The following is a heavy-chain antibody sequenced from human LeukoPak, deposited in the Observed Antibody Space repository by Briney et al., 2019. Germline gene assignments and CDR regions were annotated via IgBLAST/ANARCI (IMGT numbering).Heavy chain of an antibody. CDR1: GYTFTSYD. Sequence: SVKVSCKASGYTFTSYDISWVRQAPGQGLEWMGRIIPILGIANYAQKFQDRVTITADKSTSTAYMELSSLTSEDTAVYYCARDIRGYCSSTSCFSPFDYWGQGTLVTVSS. D-gene: IGHD2-2*01. CDR2: IIPILGIA. J-gene: IGHJ4*02. CDR3: ARDIRGYCSSTSCFSPFDY. V-gene: IGHV1-69*04.